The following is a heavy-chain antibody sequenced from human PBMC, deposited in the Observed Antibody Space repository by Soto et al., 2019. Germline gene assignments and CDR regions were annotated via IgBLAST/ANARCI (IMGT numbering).Heavy chain of an antibody. CDR3: ARYNAASGTYYFDF. D-gene: IGHD6-13*01. CDR1: GGSISNGGYS. J-gene: IGHJ4*02. CDR2: INHRGSA. V-gene: IGHV4-4*02. Sequence: SSETLSLTCAVSGGSISNGGYSWSWVRQPPGKGPEWIGEINHRGSANYNPSLKSRVTISVDISKSQFSLRLTSVTAADTAVYYCARYNAASGTYYFDFWGQGALVTVSS.